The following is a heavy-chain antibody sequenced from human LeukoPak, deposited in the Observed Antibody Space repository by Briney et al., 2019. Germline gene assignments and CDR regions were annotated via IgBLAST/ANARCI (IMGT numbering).Heavy chain of an antibody. CDR3: ARDRDGSYFVDAFDI. J-gene: IGHJ3*02. V-gene: IGHV3-48*01. D-gene: IGHD1-26*01. Sequence: PGGSLRLSCAASTFTFSSYSMNWVRQAPGKGLEWVSYISSSSTIYYADSVKGRFTISRDNAKNSLYLQMNSLRAEDTAVYYCARDRDGSYFVDAFDIWGQGTMVTVSS. CDR2: ISSSSTI. CDR1: TFTFSSYS.